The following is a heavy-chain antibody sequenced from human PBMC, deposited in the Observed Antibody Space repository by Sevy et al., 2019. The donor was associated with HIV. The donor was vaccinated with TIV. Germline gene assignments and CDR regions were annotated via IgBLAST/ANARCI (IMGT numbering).Heavy chain of an antibody. J-gene: IGHJ5*02. CDR2: IYYSGST. D-gene: IGHD6-13*01. V-gene: IGHV4-59*01. CDR1: GGSISSYY. Sequence: SDTLSLTCTVSGGSISSYYWSWIRQPPGKGLEWIGYIYYSGSTNYNPSLKSRVTISVDTSKNQFSLKLSSVTAADTAVYYCAREDSSSWSNWFDPWGQGTLVTVSS. CDR3: AREDSSSWSNWFDP.